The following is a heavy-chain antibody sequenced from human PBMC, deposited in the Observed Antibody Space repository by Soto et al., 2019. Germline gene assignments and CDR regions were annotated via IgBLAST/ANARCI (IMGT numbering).Heavy chain of an antibody. J-gene: IGHJ1*01. Sequence: QVQLQESGPELVKPSQTLSLTCTVSGGSISSGGYYWSWIRQHPGKGLEWIGYIYYSGSTYYNPSLKSRVTISVDTSKNQFSLKLSSVTAADTAVYYCARVAVDTLDYGGTHRPEYFQHWGQGTLVTVSS. CDR3: ARVAVDTLDYGGTHRPEYFQH. V-gene: IGHV4-31*03. CDR2: IYYSGST. D-gene: IGHD4-17*01. CDR1: GGSISSGGYY.